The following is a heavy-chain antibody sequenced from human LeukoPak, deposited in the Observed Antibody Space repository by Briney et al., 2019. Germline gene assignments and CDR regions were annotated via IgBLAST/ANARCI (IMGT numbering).Heavy chain of an antibody. CDR3: ARQSDYYDSSGRYRAEYFHH. J-gene: IGHJ1*01. Sequence: SETLSLTCTVSGGSISSSSYYWGWIRQPPGKGLEWIGSIYSSGSTYYNQSLMSRATISVDTSKNQFSLKLSSVTAADTAVYYCARQSDYYDSSGRYRAEYFHHWGQGTLVTVSS. CDR1: GGSISSSSYY. V-gene: IGHV4-39*01. D-gene: IGHD3-22*01. CDR2: IYSSGST.